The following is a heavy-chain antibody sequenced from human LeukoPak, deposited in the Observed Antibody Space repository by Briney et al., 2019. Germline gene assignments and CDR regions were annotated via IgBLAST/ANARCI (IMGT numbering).Heavy chain of an antibody. V-gene: IGHV3-30*18. CDR3: AKDVKYSGTNLFYYYGMDV. CDR2: ISDDGSRT. D-gene: IGHD1-26*01. J-gene: IGHJ6*02. Sequence: PGGYLRLSCAASGLSFSNYGIHRVRQAPGKGLVGVAVISDDGSRTNFADSVKGRFAVSRDNSKSTLYLQMNSLRTEDTAMYYCAKDVKYSGTNLFYYYGMDVWGQGTTVTVSS. CDR1: GLSFSNYG.